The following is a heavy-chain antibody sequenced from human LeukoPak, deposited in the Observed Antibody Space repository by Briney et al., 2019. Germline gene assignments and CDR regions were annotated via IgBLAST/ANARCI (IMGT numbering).Heavy chain of an antibody. J-gene: IGHJ4*02. CDR3: ARGPEGATPTYFDY. CDR2: IYYSGST. V-gene: IGHV4-59*12. D-gene: IGHD1-26*01. Sequence: SETLSLTCTVSGGSISSYYWSWIRQPPGKGLEWIGYIYYSGSTNYNPSLKSRVTISVDRSKNQFSLKLSSVTAADTAVYYCARGPEGATPTYFDYWGQGTLVTVSS. CDR1: GGSISSYY.